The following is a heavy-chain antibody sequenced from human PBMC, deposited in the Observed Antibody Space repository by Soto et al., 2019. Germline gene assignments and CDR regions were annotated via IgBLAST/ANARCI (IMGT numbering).Heavy chain of an antibody. J-gene: IGHJ4*02. CDR2: ISSSSSYT. D-gene: IGHD3-16*01. CDR1: GFTFSDYY. CDR3: ARFSNWGTLGY. V-gene: IGHV3-11*06. Sequence: QVQLVESGGGLVKPGGSLRLSCAASGFTFSDYYMSWIRQAPGKGLEWVSYISSSSSYTNYADSVKGRFTISRDNAKNSLYLQMNSLRAEDTDVYYCARFSNWGTLGYWGQGTLVTVSS.